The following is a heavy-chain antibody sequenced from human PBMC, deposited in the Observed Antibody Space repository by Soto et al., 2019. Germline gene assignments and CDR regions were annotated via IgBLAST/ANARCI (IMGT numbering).Heavy chain of an antibody. CDR2: IKQDGSDQ. V-gene: IGHV3-7*01. Sequence: GGSLRLSCVTSGFTFNRYWMSWVRQAPGKGLEWVANIKQDGSDQHYVDSVKGRFTISRDTAKGSVYLQMSSLRAEDTALYYCARKGGSSHNDAFDIWGQGTMVTVSS. CDR1: GFTFNRYW. CDR3: ARKGGSSHNDAFDI. J-gene: IGHJ3*02. D-gene: IGHD1-26*01.